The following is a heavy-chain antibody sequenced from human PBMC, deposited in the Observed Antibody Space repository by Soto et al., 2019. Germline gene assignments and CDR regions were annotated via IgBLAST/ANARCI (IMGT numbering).Heavy chain of an antibody. J-gene: IGHJ4*02. CDR3: ARGGYCTNGVFYQRAWSSHY. D-gene: IGHD2-8*01. Sequence: GASVKVSCKAAGGTFSSYAISWVRQAPGQGLEWMGGIIPIFGTANYAQKFQGRVTITADESTSTAYMELSSLRSEDTAVYYCARGGYCTNGVFYQRAWSSHYSGQATLLTLCS. CDR2: IIPIFGTA. V-gene: IGHV1-69*13. CDR1: GGTFSSYA.